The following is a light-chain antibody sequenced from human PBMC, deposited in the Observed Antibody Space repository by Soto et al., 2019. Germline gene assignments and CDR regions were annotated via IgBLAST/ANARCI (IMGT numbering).Light chain of an antibody. CDR1: QSLLHTNEKNY. CDR2: LGS. J-gene: IGKJ3*01. CDR3: MQTLQTPFT. Sequence: DIVMTQSPLSLPVTPGEPASISCRSGQSLLHTNEKNYLDWYLQKPGQSPQLLIYLGSNRASGVPDRFSGSGSGTDFTLKISRVEAEDVGVYYCMQTLQTPFTFGPGTKVDIK. V-gene: IGKV2-28*01.